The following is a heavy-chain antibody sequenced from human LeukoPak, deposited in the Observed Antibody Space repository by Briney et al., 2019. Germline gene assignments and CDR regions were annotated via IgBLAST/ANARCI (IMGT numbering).Heavy chain of an antibody. V-gene: IGHV3-20*04. CDR2: INWNGGST. Sequence: GGSLRLSCAASGFTSSTYWLGWVRQAPGKGLEWVSGINWNGGSTGYADSVKGRFTISRDNAKNSLYLQMNGLRAEDTALYYCARSVAASRDYWGQGTLVTVSS. CDR3: ARSVAASRDY. J-gene: IGHJ4*02. CDR1: GFTSSTYW. D-gene: IGHD2-15*01.